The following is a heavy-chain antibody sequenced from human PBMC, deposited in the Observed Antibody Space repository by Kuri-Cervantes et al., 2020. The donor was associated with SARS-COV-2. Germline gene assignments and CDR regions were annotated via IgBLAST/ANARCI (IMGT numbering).Heavy chain of an antibody. CDR3: AREISQSIAAAGTPLDY. D-gene: IGHD6-13*01. V-gene: IGHV3-30-3*01. J-gene: IGHJ4*02. Sequence: GESLKISCAASGFTFSSYAMSWVRQAPGKGLEWVAVISYDGSNKYYADSMKGRFTISRDNSKNTLYLQMNGLRAEDTAVYYCAREISQSIAAAGTPLDYWGQGTLVTVSS. CDR1: GFTFSSYA. CDR2: ISYDGSNK.